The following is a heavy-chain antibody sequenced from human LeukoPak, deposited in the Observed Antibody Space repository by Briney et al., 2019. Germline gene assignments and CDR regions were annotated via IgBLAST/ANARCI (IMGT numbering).Heavy chain of an antibody. CDR1: GSTFSGSA. CDR3: AKPDSGGFISTRAFDY. CDR2: FSGNGGST. J-gene: IGHJ4*02. D-gene: IGHD1-26*01. V-gene: IGHV3-23*01. Sequence: PGGPLRPSSVASGSTFSGSAMSWFRQPPGKEREWLLAFSGNGGSTYYEPSVKGRFTISRDNSKNTLYLQPNSLTAEDTAVYYCAKPDSGGFISTRAFDYWGQGTLVTVSS.